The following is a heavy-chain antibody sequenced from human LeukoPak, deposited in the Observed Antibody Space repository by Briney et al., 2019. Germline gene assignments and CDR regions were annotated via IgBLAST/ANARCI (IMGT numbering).Heavy chain of an antibody. Sequence: PSETLSPTCTVSGDSLSHHYWTWIRQPPGKGLEWIGYIYGSGSTHCDPSLRSRVTISEDTSKNQFSLKLTSVTAADTAVYYCARGNGDYYYYYYGMDVWGQGTTVTVSS. CDR2: IYGSGST. V-gene: IGHV4-59*08. CDR1: GDSLSHHY. CDR3: ARGNGDYYYYYYGMDV. D-gene: IGHD4-17*01. J-gene: IGHJ6*02.